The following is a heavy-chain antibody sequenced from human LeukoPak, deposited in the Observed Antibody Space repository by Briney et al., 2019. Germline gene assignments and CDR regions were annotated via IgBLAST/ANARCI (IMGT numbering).Heavy chain of an antibody. Sequence: SETLSLTCTVSGGSISSSSYYWGWIRQPPGKGLEWIGSIYYSGSTYYNPSLRSRVSISVHTSKNQFSLKLSSVTAADTAVYYCARRKGGLYQHWFDPWGQGTLVTVSS. CDR2: IYYSGST. V-gene: IGHV4-39*07. J-gene: IGHJ5*02. D-gene: IGHD3-16*01. CDR3: ARRKGGLYQHWFDP. CDR1: GGSISSSSYY.